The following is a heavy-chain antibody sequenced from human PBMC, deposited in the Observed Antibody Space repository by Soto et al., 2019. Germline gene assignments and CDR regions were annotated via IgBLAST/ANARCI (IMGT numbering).Heavy chain of an antibody. Sequence: GGSLRLSCAASGFTFSSYAMSWVRQAPGKGLEWVSAISGSGGSTYYADSVKGRFTISRDNSKNTLYLQMNSLRAEDTAVYYCAKDGEDGSGSLTYYWGQGTLVTVSS. D-gene: IGHD3-10*01. V-gene: IGHV3-23*01. J-gene: IGHJ4*02. CDR3: AKDGEDGSGSLTYY. CDR2: ISGSGGST. CDR1: GFTFSSYA.